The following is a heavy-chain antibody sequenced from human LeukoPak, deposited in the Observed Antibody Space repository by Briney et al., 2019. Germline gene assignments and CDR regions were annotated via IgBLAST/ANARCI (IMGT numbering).Heavy chain of an antibody. CDR3: ASATRQVTIGGLDY. CDR1: GGSIASGPHD. CDR2: ISNTGVT. Sequence: SETLSLTRSVAGGSIASGPHDPGWIRQPPGKGLEWIGAISNTGVTYYNPSLRSRVTILTDTSKNHFSLNLRSVTAADTALYDCASATRQVTIGGLDYWGQGTLVTVSS. D-gene: IGHD3-16*01. J-gene: IGHJ4*02. V-gene: IGHV4-39*02.